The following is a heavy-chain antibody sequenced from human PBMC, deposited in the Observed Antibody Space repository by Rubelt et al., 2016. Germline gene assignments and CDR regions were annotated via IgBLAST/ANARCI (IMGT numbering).Heavy chain of an antibody. Sequence: QVQLQESGPGLVTPSETLSLSCTVSGGSISSGGFYWSWVRQHSGKGLAWIGFIYHTWTTYYNPSLKSRVTISVATSKNQFSLKLTSVTAADTAVYYCARGHPSRRHMDVWGKGTTVTVSS. CDR3: ARGHPSRRHMDV. CDR1: GGSISSGGFY. CDR2: IYHTWTT. V-gene: IGHV4-31*03. J-gene: IGHJ6*03.